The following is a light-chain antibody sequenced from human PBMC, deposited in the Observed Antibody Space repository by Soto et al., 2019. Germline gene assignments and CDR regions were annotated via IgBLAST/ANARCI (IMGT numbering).Light chain of an antibody. J-gene: IGKJ4*01. CDR2: DAS. V-gene: IGKV3-11*01. CDR3: QQRSNWPLT. Sequence: SLLMQSTGTLSLAQGERATLSCRASQTMTRAYVAWYQQKPGQAPRLLIYDASNRATGIPARFSGSGSGTDFTLTISSLEPEDFAVYYCQQRSNWPLTFGGGTKVDIK. CDR1: QTMTRAY.